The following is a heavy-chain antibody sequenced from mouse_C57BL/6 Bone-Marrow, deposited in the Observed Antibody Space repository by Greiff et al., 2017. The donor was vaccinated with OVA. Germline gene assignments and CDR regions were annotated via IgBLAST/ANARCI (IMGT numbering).Heavy chain of an antibody. J-gene: IGHJ3*01. CDR3: ARHEGAYGNYLGWFAY. CDR2: INSDGGST. Sequence: EVKLMESGGGLVQPGESLKLSCESNEYEFPSHDMSWVRKTPEKRLELVAAINSDGGSTYYPATMERRFIISRDNTKKTRYLQMSSLRSEDTALYYCARHEGAYGNYLGWFAYWGQGTLVTVSA. V-gene: IGHV5-2*01. D-gene: IGHD2-1*01. CDR1: EYEFPSHD.